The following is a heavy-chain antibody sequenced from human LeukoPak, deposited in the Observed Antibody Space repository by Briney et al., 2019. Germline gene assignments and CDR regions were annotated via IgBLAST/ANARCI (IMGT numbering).Heavy chain of an antibody. V-gene: IGHV4-38-2*02. D-gene: IGHD3-10*01. J-gene: IGHJ5*02. CDR1: GYSISSAYY. CDR2: IRHSGTT. CDR3: ARAEGEMYYRKGSNNWFDP. Sequence: SETLSLTCTVSGYSISSAYYWGWIRQPPGKGLDWIGTIRHSGTTYYNPSLKSRVTISIDSSKNQFSLKLTSVTAADTAVVYCARAEGEMYYRKGSNNWFDPWGQGTLVTVSS.